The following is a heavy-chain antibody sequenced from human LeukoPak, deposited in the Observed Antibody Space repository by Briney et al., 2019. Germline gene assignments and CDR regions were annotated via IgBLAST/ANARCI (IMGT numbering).Heavy chain of an antibody. V-gene: IGHV1-69*06. Sequence: ASVKVSCKASGGTFSSYAISWVRQAPGQGLEWMGGIIPIFGTANYAQKFQGRVTITADKSTSTAYMELSSLRSEDTAVYYCARDGSSWGYCSSTSCYDNWFDPWGHGTLVTVSS. CDR2: IIPIFGTA. CDR1: GGTFSSYA. D-gene: IGHD2-2*01. CDR3: ARDGSSWGYCSSTSCYDNWFDP. J-gene: IGHJ5*02.